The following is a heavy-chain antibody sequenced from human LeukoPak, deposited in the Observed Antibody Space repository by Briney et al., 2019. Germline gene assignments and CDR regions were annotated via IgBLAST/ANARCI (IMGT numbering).Heavy chain of an antibody. Sequence: ASVKVSCKVSGYTLTELSIHWVRQAPGQGLEWMGWISASNRNTVYAQKFQDRLTMTTDTSTSTAYMELRSLRSDDTAVYYCTRSGYSRGDYWGQGTLVTVSS. V-gene: IGHV1-18*01. D-gene: IGHD1-26*01. CDR1: GYTLTELS. CDR2: ISASNRNT. J-gene: IGHJ4*02. CDR3: TRSGYSRGDY.